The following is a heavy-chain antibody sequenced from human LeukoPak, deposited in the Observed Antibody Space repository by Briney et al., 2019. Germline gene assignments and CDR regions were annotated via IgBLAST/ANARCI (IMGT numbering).Heavy chain of an antibody. V-gene: IGHV3-23*01. CDR1: GFSFTSLG. J-gene: IGHJ6*02. CDR2: VTSRSAT. D-gene: IGHD3-16*01. Sequence: GGSLRLSCVASGFSFTSLGMSWVRQVPGKGLEWVSTVTSRSATHYRDSVKGRFITSRDSSKNTLFLEMNSLRAEDTALYYCARIPGGYYHGMDVWGQGTTVTVSS. CDR3: ARIPGGYYHGMDV.